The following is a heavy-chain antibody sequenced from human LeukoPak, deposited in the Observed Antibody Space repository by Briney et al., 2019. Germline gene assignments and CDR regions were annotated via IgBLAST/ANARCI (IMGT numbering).Heavy chain of an antibody. V-gene: IGHV4-39*07. Sequence: SETLSLTCTVSGGSISSSSYYWGWIRQPPGKGLEWIGSIYYSGSTYYNPSLKSRVTISVDTSKNQFSLKLSSVTAADTAVYYCARDERQTKADAFDIWGQGTMVTVSS. CDR2: IYYSGST. CDR3: ARDERQTKADAFDI. D-gene: IGHD1-7*01. J-gene: IGHJ3*02. CDR1: GGSISSSSYY.